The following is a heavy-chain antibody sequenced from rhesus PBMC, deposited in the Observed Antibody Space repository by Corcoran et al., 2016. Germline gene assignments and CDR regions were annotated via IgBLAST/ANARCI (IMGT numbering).Heavy chain of an antibody. CDR3: AREEDSRWSGYFEF. D-gene: IGHD6-13*01. V-gene: IGHV4-160*01. CDR1: GGSISSNY. J-gene: IGHJ1*01. Sequence: QVQLQQWGEGLVKPSETLSLTCAVYGGSISSNYWSWIRQPPGKGLEWIGRIRGRAYTDYNPSLKSRVTISTDTSKNQCSLKLSSVTAADTAVYYCAREEDSRWSGYFEFWGQGALVTVSS. CDR2: IRGRAYT.